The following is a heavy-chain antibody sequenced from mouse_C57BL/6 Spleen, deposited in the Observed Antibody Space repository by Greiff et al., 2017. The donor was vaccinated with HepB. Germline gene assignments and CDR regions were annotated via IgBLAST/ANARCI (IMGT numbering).Heavy chain of an antibody. J-gene: IGHJ3*01. CDR3: ERGGPIDYYGSSFFAY. Sequence: QVHVKQPGAELVKPGASVKLSCKASGYTFTSYWMHWVKQRPGQGLEWIGMIHTNSGSTNYTEKFKSKAILTVDKSYSTAYMQLSSLTSEDSAVSYCERGGPIDYYGSSFFAYWGQGTLVTVSA. CDR2: IHTNSGST. D-gene: IGHD1-1*01. CDR1: GYTFTSYW. V-gene: IGHV1-64*01.